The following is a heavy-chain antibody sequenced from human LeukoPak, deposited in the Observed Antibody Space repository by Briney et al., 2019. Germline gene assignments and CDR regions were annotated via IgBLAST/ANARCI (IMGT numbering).Heavy chain of an antibody. CDR3: ARFQSWIFGVVTDYFDY. V-gene: IGHV4-34*01. Sequence: SETLSLTCAVYGGSFSGYYWTWIRQPPGKGLEWIGEINHGGTTNYNPSLKSRVTISVDTSKNQFSLKLNSVTAADTAVYYCARFQSWIFGVVTDYFDYWGQGTLVTVSS. D-gene: IGHD3-3*01. CDR2: INHGGTT. J-gene: IGHJ4*02. CDR1: GGSFSGYY.